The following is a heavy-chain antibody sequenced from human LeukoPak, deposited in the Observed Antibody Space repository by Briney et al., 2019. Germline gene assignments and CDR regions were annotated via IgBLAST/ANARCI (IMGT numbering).Heavy chain of an antibody. D-gene: IGHD3-10*01. CDR3: ASRGGSGPFDY. Sequence: ASVKASCKASGYTFTSYYMHWVRQAPGQGLEWMGIINPSGGSTSYAQRFQGRVTMTRDTSTSTVYMELSSLRSEDTAVYYCASRGGSGPFDYWGQGTLVTVSS. J-gene: IGHJ4*02. CDR2: INPSGGST. CDR1: GYTFTSYY. V-gene: IGHV1-46*01.